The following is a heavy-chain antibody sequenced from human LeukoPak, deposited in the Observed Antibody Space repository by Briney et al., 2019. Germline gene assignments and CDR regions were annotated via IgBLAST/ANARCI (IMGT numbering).Heavy chain of an antibody. CDR1: GGFIGSHY. CDR2: IYYSGST. J-gene: IGHJ5*02. V-gene: IGHV4-59*11. Sequence: SETLSLTCTVSGGFIGSHYWSWIRQPPGKGLEWIGYIYYSGSTNYNPSLKSRVTMSVDTSKNHFSLKLSSVTAADTAVYYCARMRDWFDPWGQGTLVTVSS. CDR3: ARMRDWFDP.